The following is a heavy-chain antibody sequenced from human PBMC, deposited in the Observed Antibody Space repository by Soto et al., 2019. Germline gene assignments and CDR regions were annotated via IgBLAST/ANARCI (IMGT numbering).Heavy chain of an antibody. D-gene: IGHD1-1*01. CDR3: ARVRQGCSANNCYFDP. CDR2: VPISGHS. J-gene: IGHJ5*01. Sequence: VHLQASGPGLVAPSGTLSLTCTLSGVSVRPQNRWKWVRQSPDKGLECIVEVPISGHSNYNPSLRSRVSVSIDSSKNQSYLNLNSVTAADTAIYYCARVRQGCSANNCYFDPWGQGTQITISS. V-gene: IGHV4-4*02. CDR1: GVSVRPQNR.